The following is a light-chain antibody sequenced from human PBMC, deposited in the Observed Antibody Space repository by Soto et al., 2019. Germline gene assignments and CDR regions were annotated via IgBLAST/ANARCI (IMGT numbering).Light chain of an antibody. J-gene: IGKJ1*01. V-gene: IGKV3-15*01. CDR2: GAS. CDR3: QQYNNWWT. Sequence: EIVMTQSPATLSVSPGERATLSCRASQSISNNLAWYHQRPGQAPRLLIYGASTRATGIPARFSGSGSGTEFTLTISSLQSEDFEVYYCQQYNNWWTFGQGTRVEIK. CDR1: QSISNN.